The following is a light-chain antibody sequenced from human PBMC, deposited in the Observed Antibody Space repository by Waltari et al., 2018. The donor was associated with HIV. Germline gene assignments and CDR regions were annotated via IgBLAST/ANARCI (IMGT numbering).Light chain of an antibody. CDR1: TSTIGNNY. Sequence: QSVLTQPPSASGTPGQGLIVPCSGGTSTIGNNYVYWYQQLPGTAPKLLIYRGDQRPSGVPDRFSGSKSGSSASLAISGLRSEDEADYYCAAWDDSLRRPVFGGGTKVTVL. CDR3: AAWDDSLRRPV. CDR2: RGD. J-gene: IGLJ3*02. V-gene: IGLV1-47*01.